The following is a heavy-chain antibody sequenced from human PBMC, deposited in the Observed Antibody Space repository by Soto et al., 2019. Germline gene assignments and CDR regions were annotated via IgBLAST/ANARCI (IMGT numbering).Heavy chain of an antibody. D-gene: IGHD3-9*01. CDR1: GGSISSYY. Sequence: SETLSLTCTVSGGSISSYYWSWIRQPPGKGLEWIGYIYYSGSTNYNPSLKSRVTISVDTSKNQFSLKLSSVTAADTAAYYCARVPAYYDILTGYFRPLSFDYWGQGTLVTVSS. J-gene: IGHJ4*02. CDR2: IYYSGST. CDR3: ARVPAYYDILTGYFRPLSFDY. V-gene: IGHV4-59*01.